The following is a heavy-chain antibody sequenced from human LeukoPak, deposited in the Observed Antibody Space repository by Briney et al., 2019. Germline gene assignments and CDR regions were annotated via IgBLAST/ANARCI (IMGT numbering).Heavy chain of an antibody. V-gene: IGHV3-21*01. J-gene: IGHJ5*02. Sequence: KPGGSLRLSCAASGFTFSSYSMNWVRQAPGRGLEWVSSISSSSSYIYYADSVKGRFTISRDNAKNSLYLQMNSLRAEDTAVYYCARDRVSSSSWPNWFDPWGQGTLVTVSS. CDR3: ARDRVSSSSWPNWFDP. D-gene: IGHD6-13*01. CDR2: ISSSSSYI. CDR1: GFTFSSYS.